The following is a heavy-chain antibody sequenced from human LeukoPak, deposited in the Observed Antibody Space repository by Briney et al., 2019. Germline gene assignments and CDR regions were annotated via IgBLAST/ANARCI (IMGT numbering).Heavy chain of an antibody. CDR2: ISSSSSYI. CDR1: GFNLSSYS. J-gene: IGHJ4*02. Sequence: PAGSLGRSCAASGFNLSSYSMNWVPPAPGEGPEWVPSISSSSSYIYYADSVKGRFTISRDNAKNSLYLQMNSLRAEDTAVYYCAGVAKAVAGTLDYWGQGTLVTVSS. D-gene: IGHD6-19*01. V-gene: IGHV3-21*01. CDR3: AGVAKAVAGTLDY.